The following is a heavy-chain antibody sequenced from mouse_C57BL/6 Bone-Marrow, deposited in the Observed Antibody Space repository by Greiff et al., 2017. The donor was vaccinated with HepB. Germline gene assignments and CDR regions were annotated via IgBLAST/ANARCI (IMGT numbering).Heavy chain of an antibody. J-gene: IGHJ1*03. CDR2: IYPGDGDT. CDR1: GYAFSSYW. V-gene: IGHV1-80*01. CDR3: ARRDLGSYHWYFDV. D-gene: IGHD2-12*01. Sequence: QVQLQQSGAELVKPGASVKISCKASGYAFSSYWMNWVKQRPGKGLEWIGQIYPGDGDTNYNGKFKGKATLTADKSSSTAYMQLSSLTSEDSAVYFCARRDLGSYHWYFDVWGTGTTVTVSS.